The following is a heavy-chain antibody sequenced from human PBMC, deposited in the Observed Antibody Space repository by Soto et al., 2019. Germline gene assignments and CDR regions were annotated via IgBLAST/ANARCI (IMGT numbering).Heavy chain of an antibody. J-gene: IGHJ4*02. CDR3: ARCPYSSSWRYPYYFDY. Sequence: QVQLVQSGAEVKKPGASVKVSCKASGYTFTSYGISWVRQAPGQGLEWMGWISAYNGNTNYAQKLQGRVTMTTDTSTSTGYMELRSRRSDDTAVYYCARCPYSSSWRYPYYFDYWGQGTLVTVSS. CDR1: GYTFTSYG. CDR2: ISAYNGNT. D-gene: IGHD6-13*01. V-gene: IGHV1-18*01.